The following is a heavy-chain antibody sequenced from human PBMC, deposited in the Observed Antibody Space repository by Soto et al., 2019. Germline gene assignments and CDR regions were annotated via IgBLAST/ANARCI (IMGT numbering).Heavy chain of an antibody. Sequence: PGESLKISCKGSGYSFNRYWIGRVRRMSGKGLEWMGIIYPSDADAKYSPSFQGQVTISADKSVSIAYLQWSSLKASDTAMYYCARRHYDILTGYYYFDYWGQGTLVTVS. CDR2: IYPSDADA. J-gene: IGHJ4*02. CDR1: GYSFNRYW. V-gene: IGHV5-51*01. D-gene: IGHD3-9*01. CDR3: ARRHYDILTGYYYFDY.